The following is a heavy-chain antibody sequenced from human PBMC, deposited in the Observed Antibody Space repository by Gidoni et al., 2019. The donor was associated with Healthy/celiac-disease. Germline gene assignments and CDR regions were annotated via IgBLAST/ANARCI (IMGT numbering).Heavy chain of an antibody. D-gene: IGHD5-18*01. CDR2: ISYEGSNK. Sequence: QVQLFVSGGGVVQPGSSLRLSFAASGFAFSRYAMHWVRQAPGKGLAWVAVISYEGSNKYYAESVKGRFTISRDNSKNTLYLQMNSLRAEDTAVYYCARVADRGYSYGCFDYWGQGTLVTVSS. CDR3: ARVADRGYSYGCFDY. J-gene: IGHJ4*02. V-gene: IGHV3-30-3*01. CDR1: GFAFSRYA.